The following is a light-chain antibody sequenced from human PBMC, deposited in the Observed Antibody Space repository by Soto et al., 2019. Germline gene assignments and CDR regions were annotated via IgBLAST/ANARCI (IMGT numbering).Light chain of an antibody. CDR1: QSISDW. Sequence: DIQMTQSPSSLSASVGDRVTITCRASQSISDWLAWFQLKPGKAPKLLIYDDSSLESGVPSRFSGSGSGTEFTLTISSLQPDDFATYYCQQYNNYSTVGQGTKVDIK. CDR2: DDS. V-gene: IGKV1-5*01. CDR3: QQYNNYST. J-gene: IGKJ1*01.